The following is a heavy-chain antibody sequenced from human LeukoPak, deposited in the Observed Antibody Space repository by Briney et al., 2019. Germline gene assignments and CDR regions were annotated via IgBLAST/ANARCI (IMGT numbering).Heavy chain of an antibody. Sequence: SVKVSCKASGGTFSSYAISWVRQAPGQGLEWMGRIIPILGIANYAQKFQGRVTITADKSASTAYMELSSLRSEDTAVYYCARRVGPYPGGMAMSDWGQGTLVTVSS. CDR3: ARRVGPYPGGMAMSD. J-gene: IGHJ4*02. CDR1: GGTFSSYA. V-gene: IGHV1-69*04. D-gene: IGHD1-26*01. CDR2: IIPILGIA.